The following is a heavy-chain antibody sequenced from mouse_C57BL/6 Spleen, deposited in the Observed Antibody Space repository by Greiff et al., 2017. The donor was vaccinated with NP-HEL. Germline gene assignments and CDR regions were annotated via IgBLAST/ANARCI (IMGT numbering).Heavy chain of an antibody. CDR1: GYTFTSYW. J-gene: IGHJ4*01. CDR3: AILRITTVVAKDYAMDY. D-gene: IGHD1-1*01. Sequence: VQLQQPGAELVKPGASVKVSCKASGYTFTSYWMHWVKQRPGQGLEWIGGIHPSDSDTNYNQKFKGKATLTVDKSSSTAYMQLSSLTSEVSAVYYCAILRITTVVAKDYAMDYWGQGTSVTVSS. CDR2: IHPSDSDT. V-gene: IGHV1-74*01.